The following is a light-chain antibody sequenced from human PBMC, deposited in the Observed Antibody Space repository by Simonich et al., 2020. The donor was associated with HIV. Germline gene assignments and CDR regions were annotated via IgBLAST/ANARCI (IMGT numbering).Light chain of an antibody. CDR2: DAS. J-gene: IGKJ5*01. CDR1: QNISSY. V-gene: IGKV3-11*01. CDR3: QQRSSWLIT. Sequence: EIVLTQSPATLSLSPGERATLSCRASQNISSYLAWYQQKPGQAPRLLLYDASNRATDIPARFSGSGSGTDFTLTISSLEPEDFAVYYCQQRSSWLITFGQGTRLGIK.